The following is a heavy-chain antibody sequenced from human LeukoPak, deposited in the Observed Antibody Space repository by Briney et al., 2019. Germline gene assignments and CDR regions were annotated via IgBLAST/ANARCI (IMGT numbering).Heavy chain of an antibody. CDR1: GFTFSSYW. V-gene: IGHV3-7*01. Sequence: TGGSLRLSCAASGFTFSSYWMSWVRQAPGKGLEWVANIRQEGSEKYYVDSVKGRFTISRDNAKNSLYLQMNSLRAEDTAVYYCARDKSYGDSSDYWGQGTLVTVSS. CDR3: ARDKSYGDSSDY. CDR2: IRQEGSEK. D-gene: IGHD4-17*01. J-gene: IGHJ4*02.